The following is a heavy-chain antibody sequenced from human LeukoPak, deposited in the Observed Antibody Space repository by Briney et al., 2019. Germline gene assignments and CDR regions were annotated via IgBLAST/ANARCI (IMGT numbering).Heavy chain of an antibody. Sequence: SETLSLTCTVSVGSISSGCYYWNWIRQHPGKGLEWIGYIYYSGITYYNPSLKSRVTISVDTSKNQFSLKLSSVTAADTAVYYCARDRNGDYYFDYWGQGTLVTVSS. CDR1: VGSISSGCYY. CDR2: IYYSGIT. V-gene: IGHV4-31*03. CDR3: ARDRNGDYYFDY. J-gene: IGHJ4*02. D-gene: IGHD4-17*01.